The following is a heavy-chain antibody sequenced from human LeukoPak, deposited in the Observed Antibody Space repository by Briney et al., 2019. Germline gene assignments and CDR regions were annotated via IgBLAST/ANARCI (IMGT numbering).Heavy chain of an antibody. V-gene: IGHV1-2*02. CDR1: GYTFTGYY. CDR2: INPNSGGT. Sequence: ASVKVSCKASGYTFTGYYMHWVRQAPGQGLEWMGWINPNSGGTNYAQKFQGRVTMTRDTSISTAYMELSRLRSDDTAVYYCARDTETQLSYAFDIWGQGTMVTVSS. J-gene: IGHJ3*02. CDR3: ARDTETQLSYAFDI. D-gene: IGHD5-18*01.